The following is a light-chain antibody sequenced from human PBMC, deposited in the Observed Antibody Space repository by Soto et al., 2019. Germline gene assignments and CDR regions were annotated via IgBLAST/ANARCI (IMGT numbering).Light chain of an antibody. J-gene: IGLJ3*02. Sequence: QSVLTQPPSVSAAPGQRVSISCSGNSSNIGDNDVAWFRHPPGTAPELLIYDNTQRPSGIPDRFSGSQSGTSVTLGISGLQTGDEADYYCGTWDSSLSAVVFGGGTKLTVL. V-gene: IGLV1-51*01. CDR1: SSNIGDND. CDR2: DNT. CDR3: GTWDSSLSAVV.